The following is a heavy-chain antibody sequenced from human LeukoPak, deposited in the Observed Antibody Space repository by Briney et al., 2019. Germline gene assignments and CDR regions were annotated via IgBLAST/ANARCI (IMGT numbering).Heavy chain of an antibody. V-gene: IGHV4-34*01. Sequence: PSETLSLTCAVYGGSFSGYYWSWLRQPPGKGLEWIGEINHSGSTNYNPTLKSRVTIAEDTSNNQFSLKLSSVTAADTAVYYCARGRGYCSSTSCSTHFDYWGQGTLVTVSS. CDR1: GGSFSGYY. J-gene: IGHJ4*02. CDR3: ARGRGYCSSTSCSTHFDY. CDR2: INHSGST. D-gene: IGHD2-2*01.